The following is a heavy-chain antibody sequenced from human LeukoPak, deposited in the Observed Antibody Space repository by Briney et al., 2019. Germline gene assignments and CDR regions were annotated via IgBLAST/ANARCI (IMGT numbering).Heavy chain of an antibody. D-gene: IGHD1-26*01. V-gene: IGHV6-1*01. Sequence: SQTLSLTCAISGDSVSSNSAAWNWIRQSPSRGLEWLRRTYYRSKWYNDYAVSVKSRITINPDTSKNQFSLQLNSVTPEDTAVHYCARDSTYSGSYYVWYFDLWGRGTLVTVSS. CDR1: GDSVSSNSAA. J-gene: IGHJ2*01. CDR2: TYYRSKWYN. CDR3: ARDSTYSGSYYVWYFDL.